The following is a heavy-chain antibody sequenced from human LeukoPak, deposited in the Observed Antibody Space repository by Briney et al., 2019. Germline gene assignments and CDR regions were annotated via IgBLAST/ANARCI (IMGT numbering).Heavy chain of an antibody. CDR2: ISWNSGSI. J-gene: IGHJ4*02. CDR3: ARDGGLDSSGPFDY. V-gene: IGHV3-9*01. CDR1: GFTFTDYA. D-gene: IGHD3-22*01. Sequence: GGSLRLSCAASGFTFTDYAMHWVRQAPGKGLEWVSGISWNSGSIGYADSVKGRFTISRDNAKTSLYLQMNSLRAEDTAVYYCARDGGLDSSGPFDYWGQGTLVTVSS.